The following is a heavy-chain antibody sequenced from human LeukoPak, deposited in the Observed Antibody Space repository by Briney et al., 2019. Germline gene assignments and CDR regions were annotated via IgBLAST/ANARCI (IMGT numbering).Heavy chain of an antibody. CDR3: AKDRSHDY. J-gene: IGHJ4*02. V-gene: IGHV3-30*18. CDR1: GFTFTSYG. CDR2: ISYDGSNK. Sequence: GGSLRLSCEASGFTFTSYGMHWVRQAPGKGLEWVAVISYDGSNKYYADSVKGRFTISRDNSKNTLYLQVNSLRAEDTAVYYCAKDRSHDYWGQGTLVTVSS.